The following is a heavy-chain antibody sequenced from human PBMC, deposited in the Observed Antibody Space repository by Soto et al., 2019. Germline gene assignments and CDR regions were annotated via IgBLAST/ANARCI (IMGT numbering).Heavy chain of an antibody. V-gene: IGHV3-23*01. CDR3: AKDAVPYNGKWDWFDS. J-gene: IGHJ5*01. CDR2: IGGGGTDT. CDR1: RFIFSDFA. Sequence: DVQLLESGGGLVQPGGSLTLSCAASRFIFSDFAMSWVRRAPGKGLEWVSAIGGGGTDTYYADSVKGRFTISRDNSKNTLYLQMYSLRDEETAVYYCAKDAVPYNGKWDWFDSWGQGTLVTVSS. D-gene: IGHD1-26*01.